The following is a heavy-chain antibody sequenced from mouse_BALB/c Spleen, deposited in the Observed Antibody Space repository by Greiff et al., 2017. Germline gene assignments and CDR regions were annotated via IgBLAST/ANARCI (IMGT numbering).Heavy chain of an antibody. V-gene: IGHV5-6-5*01. D-gene: IGHD1-1*01. CDR2: ISSGGST. CDR3: ASRGLLRGAMDY. Sequence: EVMLVESGGGLVKPGGSLKLSCAASGFAFSSYDMSWVRQTPEKRLEWVAYISSGGSTYYPDSVKGRFTISRDNARNILYLQMSSLRSEDTAMYYCASRGLLRGAMDYWGQGTSVTVSS. J-gene: IGHJ4*01. CDR1: GFAFSSYD.